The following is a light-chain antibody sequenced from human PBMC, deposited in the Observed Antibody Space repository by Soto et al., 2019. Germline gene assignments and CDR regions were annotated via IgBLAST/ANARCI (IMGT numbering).Light chain of an antibody. J-gene: IGKJ5*01. V-gene: IGKV3-20*01. CDR3: QQYATSPIT. CDR1: QSVSRNY. CDR2: GAS. Sequence: EIVLTQSPATLSVSPGERATLSCRASQSVSRNYLAWFQRKSGQAPRLVIYGASSRAAGIPDRLSGSGSGTDFTLTISRLEPEDFAVYYCQQYATSPITFGQGTRLEIK.